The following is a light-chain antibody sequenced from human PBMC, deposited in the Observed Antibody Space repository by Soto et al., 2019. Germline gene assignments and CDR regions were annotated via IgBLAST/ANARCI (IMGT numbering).Light chain of an antibody. Sequence: EIVLTQSPGTLSLSPGERATLSCRASQSVSNNYLAWYQQKPGQAPRLLIYGASNRATGIPDRFSGSGSGTDFTLTISSLEPEDFAVYYCQQRVNWPPTFGGGTKVDIK. CDR3: QQRVNWPPT. V-gene: IGKV3D-20*02. CDR1: QSVSNNY. CDR2: GAS. J-gene: IGKJ4*01.